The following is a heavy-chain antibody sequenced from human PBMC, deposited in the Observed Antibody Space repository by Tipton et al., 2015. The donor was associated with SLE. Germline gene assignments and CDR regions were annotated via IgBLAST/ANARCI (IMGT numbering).Heavy chain of an antibody. CDR3: ASLGRIQDY. J-gene: IGHJ4*02. CDR1: GGSISNYY. CDR2: VHYSGRT. D-gene: IGHD1-26*01. Sequence: TLSLTCTVSGGSISNYYWSWIRQSPGKILEWIGYVHYSGRTSYNPSLRSRVTMSVDTSKNQFSLKLTSVTAADTAIYYCASLGRIQDYWGQGTLVTVSS. V-gene: IGHV4-59*01.